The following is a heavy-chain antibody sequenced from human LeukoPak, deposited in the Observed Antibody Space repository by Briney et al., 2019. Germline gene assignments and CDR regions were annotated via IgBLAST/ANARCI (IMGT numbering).Heavy chain of an antibody. J-gene: IGHJ4*02. CDR2: ISGSGGST. CDR3: AKDYDILTSLYYFDY. D-gene: IGHD3-9*01. V-gene: IGHV3-23*01. Sequence: GGSLRLSCAASGFTFSSYAMSWVRQAPGKELEWVSAISGSGGSTYYADSVKGRFTISRDNSKNTLYLQMNSLRAEDTAVYYCAKDYDILTSLYYFDYWGQGTLVTVSS. CDR1: GFTFSSYA.